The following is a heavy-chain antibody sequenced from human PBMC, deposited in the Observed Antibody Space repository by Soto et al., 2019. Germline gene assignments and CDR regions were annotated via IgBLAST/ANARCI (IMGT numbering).Heavy chain of an antibody. J-gene: IGHJ6*02. CDR2: IIPIFGTA. CDR1: GGTFSSYA. CDR3: ARDRGPAAIAQYYYYGMDV. V-gene: IGHV1-69*06. D-gene: IGHD2-2*01. Sequence: SVKVSCKASGGTFSSYAISWVRQAPGQGLEWMGGIIPIFGTANYAQKFQGRVTITADKSTSTAYMELSSLRSEDTAVYYCARDRGPAAIAQYYYYGMDVWGQGTTVTVSS.